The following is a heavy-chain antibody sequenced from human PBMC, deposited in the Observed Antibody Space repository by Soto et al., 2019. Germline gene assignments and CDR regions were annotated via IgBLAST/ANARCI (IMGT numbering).Heavy chain of an antibody. D-gene: IGHD6-13*01. V-gene: IGHV4-30-4*01. CDR1: GGSISSGYYY. CDR2: IYYSGST. CDR3: ARYLTRIAAAGLDV. J-gene: IGHJ6*02. Sequence: SETLSLTCTVSGGSISSGYYYWSWIRQPPGKGLEWIGYIYYSGSTYYNPSLKSRVTISVDTSKNQFSLKLSSVTAADTAVYYCARYLTRIAAAGLDVWGQGTTVTVSS.